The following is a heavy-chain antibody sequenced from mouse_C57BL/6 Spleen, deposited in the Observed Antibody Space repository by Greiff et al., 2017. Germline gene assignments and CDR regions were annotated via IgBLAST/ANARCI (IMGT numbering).Heavy chain of an antibody. J-gene: IGHJ3*01. CDR3: ARDYEYGAWFAY. CDR2: IDPSDSYT. V-gene: IGHV1-69*01. D-gene: IGHD2-4*01. Sequence: QVQLQQPGAELVMPGASVKLSCKASGYTFTSYWMHWVKQRPGQGLEWIGEIDPSDSYTNYNQKFKGKSTLTVDKSSSTAYMQLSSLTSEDSAVYYCARDYEYGAWFAYWGQGTLVTVSA. CDR1: GYTFTSYW.